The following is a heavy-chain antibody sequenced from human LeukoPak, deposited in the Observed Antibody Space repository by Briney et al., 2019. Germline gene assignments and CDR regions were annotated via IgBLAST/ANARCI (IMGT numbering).Heavy chain of an antibody. D-gene: IGHD5-24*01. Sequence: VASLKVSSKPSGYTFTSYTICWVRQAPGQGGEWMGWISAYNGNTNYAQMLQGRVTMTTDTSTSTAYMELRSLRSDDTAVYYCARDSARDGFDPWGQGTLVTVSS. CDR1: GYTFTSYT. V-gene: IGHV1-18*01. CDR2: ISAYNGNT. CDR3: ARDSARDGFDP. J-gene: IGHJ5*02.